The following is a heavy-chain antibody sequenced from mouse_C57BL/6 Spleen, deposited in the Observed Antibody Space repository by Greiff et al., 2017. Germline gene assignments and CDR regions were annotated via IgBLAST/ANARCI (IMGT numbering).Heavy chain of an antibody. CDR2: IHPNSGST. CDR3: ARSWDDY. V-gene: IGHV1-64*01. D-gene: IGHD4-1*01. J-gene: IGHJ2*01. CDR1: GYTFTSSW. Sequence: QVQLQQPGAELVKPGASVKLSCKASGYTFTSSWMHWVKQRPGQGLEWIGMIHPNSGSTNYNEKFKSKATLTVDKSSSTDYMQLSGLASEDSAVYYGARSWDDYWGQGTTLTVSS.